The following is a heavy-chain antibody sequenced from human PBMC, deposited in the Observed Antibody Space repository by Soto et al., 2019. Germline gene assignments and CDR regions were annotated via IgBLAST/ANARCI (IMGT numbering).Heavy chain of an antibody. J-gene: IGHJ4*02. CDR2: INHSGST. Sequence: ETLSLTCAVYGGSFSGYYWSWIRQPPGKGLEWIGEINHSGSTNYNPSLKSRVTISVDTSKNQFSLKLSSVTAADTAVYYCARGHSSGAVINFDYWGQGTLVTVSS. CDR3: ARGHSSGAVINFDY. CDR1: GGSFSGYY. D-gene: IGHD6-25*01. V-gene: IGHV4-34*01.